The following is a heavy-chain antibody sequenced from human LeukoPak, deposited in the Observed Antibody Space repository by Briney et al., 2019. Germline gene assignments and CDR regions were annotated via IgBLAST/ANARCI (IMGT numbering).Heavy chain of an antibody. V-gene: IGHV3-66*01. CDR2: IYSGGST. D-gene: IGHD4-17*01. J-gene: IGHJ4*02. CDR1: GFTVSSNY. CDR3: ARERGDYGIIDY. Sequence: GGSLRLSCAASGFTVSSNYLSWVRQAPGKGLEWVSVIYSGGSTYYADSVKGRFTISRDNSKNTLYLQMNSLRAEDTAVYYCARERGDYGIIDYWGQGTLVTVSS.